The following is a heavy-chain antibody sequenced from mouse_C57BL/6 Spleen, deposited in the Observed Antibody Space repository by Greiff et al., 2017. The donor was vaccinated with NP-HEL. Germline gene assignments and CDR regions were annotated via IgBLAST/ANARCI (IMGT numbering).Heavy chain of an antibody. D-gene: IGHD1-1*01. CDR1: GYTFTSYW. V-gene: IGHV1-69*01. Sequence: VQLQQSGAELVMPGASVKLSCKASGYTFTSYWMHWVKQRPGQGLEWIGEIDPSDSYTNYNQKFKGKSTLTVDKSSSTAYMQLSSLTSEDSAVYYCARCYGSSYVTWFAYWGQGTLVTVSA. J-gene: IGHJ3*01. CDR2: IDPSDSYT. CDR3: ARCYGSSYVTWFAY.